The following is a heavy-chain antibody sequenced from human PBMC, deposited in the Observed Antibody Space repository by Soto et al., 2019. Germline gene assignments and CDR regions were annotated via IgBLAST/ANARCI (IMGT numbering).Heavy chain of an antibody. V-gene: IGHV3-30*18. CDR1: GFIFGKYD. J-gene: IGHJ4*02. CDR3: AQGGLPWWSQGIDF. Sequence: QVQLVESGGGVVQPGRSLRLSCEGSGFIFGKYDMYWVGQAPGKGLEWVTKISHDGRNKDYEDSVQGRFTISRDNSRDTMYLEMNSLRPEDTAIYYCAQGGLPWWSQGIDFWSQGTLVTVSA. CDR2: ISHDGRNK. D-gene: IGHD2-8*02.